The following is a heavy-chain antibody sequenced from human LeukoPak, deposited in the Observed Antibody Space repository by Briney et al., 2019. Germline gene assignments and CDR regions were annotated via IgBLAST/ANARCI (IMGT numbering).Heavy chain of an antibody. Sequence: GGSLRLSCAASGFTFSSYGMHWVRQAPGKGLEWVAVISYDGSNKYYADSVKGRFTISRDNSKNTLYLQMNSLRAEDTAVYYCARAGGYCSSTSCYEYGMDVWGQGTTVTVSS. CDR2: ISYDGSNK. V-gene: IGHV3-30*03. D-gene: IGHD2-2*01. J-gene: IGHJ6*02. CDR1: GFTFSSYG. CDR3: ARAGGYCSSTSCYEYGMDV.